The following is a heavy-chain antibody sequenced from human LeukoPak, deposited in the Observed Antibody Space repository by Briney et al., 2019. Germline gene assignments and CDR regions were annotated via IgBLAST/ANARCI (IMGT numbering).Heavy chain of an antibody. J-gene: IGHJ4*02. D-gene: IGHD6-13*01. V-gene: IGHV3-21*01. CDR1: RFTFSSYS. CDR2: ISASSNYI. CDR3: ARGAGIAGGSYFDY. Sequence: GGSLRLSCAASRFTFSSYSMNWVRQAPGKGLEWVSSISASSNYIYYADSLKGRFTISRDNAKNSLYLQMNSLRAEDTAVYFCARGAGIAGGSYFDYWGQGTLVTVSS.